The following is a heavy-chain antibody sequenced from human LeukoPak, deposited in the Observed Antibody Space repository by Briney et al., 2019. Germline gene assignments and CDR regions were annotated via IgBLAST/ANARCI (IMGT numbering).Heavy chain of an antibody. CDR1: GYTFTSYD. V-gene: IGHV1-8*03. CDR3: ARALRNCSSTSCYTNAFDI. Sequence: ASVKVSCKASGYTFTSYDINWVRQATGQGLEWMGWMNPNSGNTGYAQKFQGRVTITRNTSISTAHMELSSLRSEDTAVYYCARALRNCSSTSCYTNAFDIWGQGTMVTVSS. CDR2: MNPNSGNT. D-gene: IGHD2-2*02. J-gene: IGHJ3*02.